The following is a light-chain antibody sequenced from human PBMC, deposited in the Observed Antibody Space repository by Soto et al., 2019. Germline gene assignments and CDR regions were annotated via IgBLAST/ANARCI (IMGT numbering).Light chain of an antibody. CDR3: KQRSDWPLT. V-gene: IGKV3-11*01. J-gene: IGKJ4*01. Sequence: EIVLTQSPTTLSLSPGERATLSCRASQSVSSYFAWYQQKPGQAPRLLIYDASTRAADSPARFSGSGSGTDFTLTNSSLEPEDFEVYYCKQRSDWPLTFGGGTKVEIK. CDR1: QSVSSY. CDR2: DAS.